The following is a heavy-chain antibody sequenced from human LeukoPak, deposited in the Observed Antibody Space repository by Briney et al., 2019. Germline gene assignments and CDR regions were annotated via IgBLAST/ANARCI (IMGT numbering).Heavy chain of an antibody. Sequence: GGSLRLSCAASGFAFNTYAMTWVRQAPGKGPQWVSGISGSGDRTCYTDSVKGRFTISRDNSKNTLDLQMNSLRAEDTAIYYCAKRDNNDYYTGLHVFDIWGRGTMVTVSS. CDR1: GFAFNTYA. J-gene: IGHJ3*02. V-gene: IGHV3-23*01. CDR2: ISGSGDRT. D-gene: IGHD3-3*01. CDR3: AKRDNNDYYTGLHVFDI.